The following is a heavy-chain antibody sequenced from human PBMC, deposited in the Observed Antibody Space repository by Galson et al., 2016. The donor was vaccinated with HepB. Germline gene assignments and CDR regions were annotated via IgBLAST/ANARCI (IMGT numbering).Heavy chain of an antibody. Sequence: LRLSCAASGFTFSNYAMNWVRQAPGKGLEWVSYINTISITKYYADSVKGRFTISRDNAKNSLFLQMSSLRDEDTAVYYCARGRLNGDLNYWGQGTMVTVSS. D-gene: IGHD7-27*01. V-gene: IGHV3-48*02. CDR2: INTISITK. CDR3: ARGRLNGDLNY. J-gene: IGHJ4*02. CDR1: GFTFSNYA.